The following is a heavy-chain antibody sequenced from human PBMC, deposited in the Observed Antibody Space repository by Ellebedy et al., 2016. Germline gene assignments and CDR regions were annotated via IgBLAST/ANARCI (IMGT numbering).Heavy chain of an antibody. V-gene: IGHV3-11*01. D-gene: IGHD2-2*01. CDR3: AREKCTSVSCYLDQ. Sequence: GGSLRLXXEASIITSSDSYMTWIRQAPGKGLEWISYISSSGDNIHYADSVKGRFTISRDNAINSLYLHMNSLRGENTAIYYCAREKCTSVSCYLDQWGQGTLVTVSS. CDR1: IITSSDSY. J-gene: IGHJ4*02. CDR2: ISSSGDNI.